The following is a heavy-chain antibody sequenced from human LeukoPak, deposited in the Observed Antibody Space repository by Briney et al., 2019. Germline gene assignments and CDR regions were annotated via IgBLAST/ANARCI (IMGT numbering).Heavy chain of an antibody. J-gene: IGHJ4*02. V-gene: IGHV4-39*01. CDR2: IYYSGRT. D-gene: IGHD6-19*01. CDR3: ARQVISSDWYVDY. Sequence: SETLSLTCTVSGGSISSSSYYWGWTRQPPGKGLEWIGSIYYSGRTYYNPSLRSRVTISVDTSKNQFSLKLSSVTAADTAVYYCARQVISSDWYVDYWGQGTLVTVSS. CDR1: GGSISSSSYY.